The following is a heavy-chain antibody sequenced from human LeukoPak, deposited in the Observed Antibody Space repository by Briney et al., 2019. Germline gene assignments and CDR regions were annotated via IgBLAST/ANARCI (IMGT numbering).Heavy chain of an antibody. CDR3: AKVPYYDFWSGPDY. CDR2: ISGSGGST. D-gene: IGHD3-3*01. J-gene: IGHJ4*02. Sequence: GGSLRLSCAASGFTFSSYAMSWVRQAPGKGLEWGSAISGSGGSTYYADSVKGRFTISRDNSKNTLYLQMNSLRAEDTAVYYCAKVPYYDFWSGPDYWGQGTLVTVSS. V-gene: IGHV3-23*01. CDR1: GFTFSSYA.